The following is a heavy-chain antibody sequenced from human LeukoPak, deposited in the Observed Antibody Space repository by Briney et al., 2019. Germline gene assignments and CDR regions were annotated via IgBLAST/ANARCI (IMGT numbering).Heavy chain of an antibody. V-gene: IGHV3-66*01. CDR3: ARTGILWFGELLSKGGDAFDI. J-gene: IGHJ3*02. Sequence: GGSLRLSCAASGFTVSSNYMSWVRRAPGKGLEWVSVIYSGGSTYYADSVKGRFTISRDNSKNTLYLQMNSLRAEDTAVYYCARTGILWFGELLSKGGDAFDIWGQGTMVTVSS. D-gene: IGHD3-10*01. CDR2: IYSGGST. CDR1: GFTVSSNY.